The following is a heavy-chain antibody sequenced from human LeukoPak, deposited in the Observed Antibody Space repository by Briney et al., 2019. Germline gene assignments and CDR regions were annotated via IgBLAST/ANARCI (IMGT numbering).Heavy chain of an antibody. CDR3: AKGWGWGRSSSSQNFDY. Sequence: GGSLRLSCAASGFTFSSYATSWVRQAPGKGLEWVSAISGSGGSTYYADSVKGRFTISRDTSKNTLYLQMNSLRAEDTAVYYCAKGWGWGRSSSSQNFDYWGQGTLVTVSS. J-gene: IGHJ4*02. CDR2: ISGSGGST. V-gene: IGHV3-23*01. CDR1: GFTFSSYA. D-gene: IGHD6-6*01.